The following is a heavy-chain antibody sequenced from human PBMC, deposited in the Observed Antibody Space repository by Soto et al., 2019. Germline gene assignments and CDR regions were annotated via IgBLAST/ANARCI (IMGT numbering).Heavy chain of an antibody. Sequence: QVQLVQSGAEVKKPGSSVKVSCKASGGTFSSYAINWVRQAPGQGLEWMGGIIPIFATADYAQKFQGRVTITADEATSTASMELSSLRSEDTAVYCAQCLLGVNYYYGMDVWGQGTTVTVSS. V-gene: IGHV1-69*12. CDR1: GGTFSSYA. CDR2: IIPIFATA. J-gene: IGHJ6*02. D-gene: IGHD6-19*01. CDR3: QCLLGVNYYYGMDV.